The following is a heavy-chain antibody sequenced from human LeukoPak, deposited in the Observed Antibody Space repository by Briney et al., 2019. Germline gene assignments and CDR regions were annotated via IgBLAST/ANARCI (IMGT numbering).Heavy chain of an antibody. CDR3: AKGDFVVVPAAEDY. CDR1: GYTFTSYD. D-gene: IGHD2-2*01. Sequence: ASVKVSCKASGYTFTSYDINWVRQATGQGLEWMGWMNPNSGNTGYAQKFQGRVTMTRNTSISTAYMELSSLRSEDTAVYYCAKGDFVVVPAAEDYWGQGTLVTVSS. CDR2: MNPNSGNT. J-gene: IGHJ4*02. V-gene: IGHV1-8*01.